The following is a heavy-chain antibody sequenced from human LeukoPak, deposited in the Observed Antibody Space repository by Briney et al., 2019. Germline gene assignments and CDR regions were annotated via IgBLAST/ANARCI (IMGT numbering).Heavy chain of an antibody. Sequence: PGGSLRLSCAASGFTFSSYGMPWVRQAPGKGLEWVAVISYDGSSKYYADSVKGRFTISRDNSKNTLYLQMNSLRAEDTAVYYCAKIHGRRLRSGSSHVDYWGQGTLVTVSS. CDR1: GFTFSSYG. CDR2: ISYDGSSK. J-gene: IGHJ4*02. V-gene: IGHV3-30*18. D-gene: IGHD1-26*01. CDR3: AKIHGRRLRSGSSHVDY.